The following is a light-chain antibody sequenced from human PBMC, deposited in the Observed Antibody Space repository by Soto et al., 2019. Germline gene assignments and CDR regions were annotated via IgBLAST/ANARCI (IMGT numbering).Light chain of an antibody. Sequence: DIVMTQSPDSLAVSLGERATINCKSSQSVLYSSNNKNYLAWYQQKPGQPPKLLIYWASTRESGVPDRFSGSGSGTNFTLTISSPQDEDVAVYYCQQYYRTPQTFGQGTKVEMK. V-gene: IGKV4-1*01. CDR1: QSVLYSSNNKNY. CDR2: WAS. J-gene: IGKJ1*01. CDR3: QQYYRTPQT.